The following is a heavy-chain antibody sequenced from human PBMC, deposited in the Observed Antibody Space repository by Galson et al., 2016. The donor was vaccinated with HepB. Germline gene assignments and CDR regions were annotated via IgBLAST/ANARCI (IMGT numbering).Heavy chain of an antibody. J-gene: IGHJ3*02. D-gene: IGHD5-24*01. CDR3: ARDQRFPNDVFDI. CDR2: VSDSGSNS. CDR1: GFTFRNYA. V-gene: IGHV3-23*01. Sequence: SLRLSCAASGFTFRNYAMSWVRQAPGEGLEWVSAVSDSGSNSWYAPSVKGRFTISRDNSKNTLFLQMNSLTADDTAVYYCARDQRFPNDVFDIWGQGTLVTVSS.